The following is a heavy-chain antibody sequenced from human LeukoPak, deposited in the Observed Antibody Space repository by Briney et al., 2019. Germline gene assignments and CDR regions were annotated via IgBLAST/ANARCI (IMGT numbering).Heavy chain of an antibody. V-gene: IGHV3-66*01. CDR2: IYSGGST. D-gene: IGHD3-16*02. Sequence: GGSLRLSCAASGFTVSSNYMSWVRQAPGKGLEWVSVIYSGGSTYYADSVKGRFTISRDNSKNTLYLHMNSLRAEDTAVYYCAKAGMITFGGVIVPPDYWGQGTLVTVSS. J-gene: IGHJ4*02. CDR3: AKAGMITFGGVIVPPDY. CDR1: GFTVSSNY.